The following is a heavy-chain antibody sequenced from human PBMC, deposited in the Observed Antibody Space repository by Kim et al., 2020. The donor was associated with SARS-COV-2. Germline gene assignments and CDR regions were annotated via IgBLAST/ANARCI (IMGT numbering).Heavy chain of an antibody. V-gene: IGHV3-11*04. CDR1: GFTFSDYY. CDR2: ISSSGSTI. J-gene: IGHJ6*02. Sequence: LSLTCAASGFTFSDYYMSWIRQAPGKGLEWVSYISSSGSTIYYADSVKGRFTISRDNAKNSLYLQMNSLRAEDTAVYYCARDPQQQLPNYYYYGMDVWGQGTTVTVSS. D-gene: IGHD6-13*01. CDR3: ARDPQQQLPNYYYYGMDV.